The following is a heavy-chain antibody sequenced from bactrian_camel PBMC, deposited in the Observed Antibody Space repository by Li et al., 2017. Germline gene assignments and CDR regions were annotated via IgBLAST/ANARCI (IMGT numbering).Heavy chain of an antibody. V-gene: IGHV3S10*01. Sequence: VQLVESGGGLVQPGGSLRLSCAASGFSFSASHMSWVRQDPGKEREFVSSIDGDGNAKYADSVKGRFTISQNNRKNTVYLQMNSLKPEDTALYYCATVVGGSSWYNPTVGYWGQGTQVTVS. CDR3: ATVVGGSSWYNPTVGY. CDR1: GFSFSASH. J-gene: IGHJ6*01. D-gene: IGHD6*01. CDR2: IDGDGNA.